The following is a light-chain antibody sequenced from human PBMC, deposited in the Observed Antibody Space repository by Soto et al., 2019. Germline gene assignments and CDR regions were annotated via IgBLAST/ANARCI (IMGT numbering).Light chain of an antibody. Sequence: EIVMTQSPATLSVSPGERATLSCRASQSVSSNLAWYQQKPGQAPRLLIYNTSTRATGIPDRFSGSGSGTDFTLSISGLEPEDFAVYYCQHYGGSFIFGPGTKVDFK. CDR1: QSVSSN. J-gene: IGKJ3*01. CDR3: QHYGGSFI. CDR2: NTS. V-gene: IGKV3-20*01.